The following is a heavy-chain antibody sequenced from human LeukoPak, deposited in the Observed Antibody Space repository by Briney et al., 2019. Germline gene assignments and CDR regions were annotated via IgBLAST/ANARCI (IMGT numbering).Heavy chain of an antibody. J-gene: IGHJ6*02. V-gene: IGHV3-23*01. CDR3: AKGGGRDRYYYFYYGMDV. Sequence: GGSLRLSCAASGFTFSSYAMSWVRQAPGKGLEWVSAISGSGGSTYYADSVKGRFTISRDNSKNTLYLQMNSLRAEDTAVYYCAKGGGRDRYYYFYYGMDVWGQGTTVTASS. D-gene: IGHD3-16*01. CDR1: GFTFSSYA. CDR2: ISGSGGST.